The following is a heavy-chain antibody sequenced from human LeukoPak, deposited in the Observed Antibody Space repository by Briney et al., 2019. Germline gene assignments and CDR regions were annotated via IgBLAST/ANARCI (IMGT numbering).Heavy chain of an antibody. J-gene: IGHJ4*02. Sequence: GGSLRLSCAASGFTFSSYAMSWVRQAPGKGLEWVSAISASGGSTYYADSVKGRFTISRDNSKNTLYLQMNSLRAEDTAVYYCAKVVRGWLIEDYWGQGTLVTVSS. CDR2: ISASGGST. CDR3: AKVVRGWLIEDY. V-gene: IGHV3-23*01. CDR1: GFTFSSYA. D-gene: IGHD5-18*01.